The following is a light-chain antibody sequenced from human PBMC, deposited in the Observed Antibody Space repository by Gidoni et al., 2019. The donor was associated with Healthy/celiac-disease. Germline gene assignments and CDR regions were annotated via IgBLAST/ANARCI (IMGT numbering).Light chain of an antibody. CDR1: QSVSSSY. CDR3: QQYGSSPCS. CDR2: GAS. J-gene: IGKJ2*04. V-gene: IGKV3-20*01. Sequence: EIVLTQSPGTLSLSPGERATLSCRDSQSVSSSYLAWYQQKPGQAPRLLIYGASSRATGIPDRFSGSWSGTDFTLTISRLEPKDFAVYYCQQYGSSPCSFXQXTKLEIK.